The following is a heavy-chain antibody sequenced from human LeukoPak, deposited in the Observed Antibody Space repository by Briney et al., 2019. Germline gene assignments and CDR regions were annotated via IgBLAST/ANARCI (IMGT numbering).Heavy chain of an antibody. J-gene: IGHJ4*02. Sequence: SETLSLTCTVSGXSISSYYWSWIRQPPGKGLEWIRYIYYSGSTNYNPSLKSRVTISVGTSKNQFSLKLSSVTAADTAVYYCASNDILTGYSYFDYWGQGTLVTVSS. CDR2: IYYSGST. V-gene: IGHV4-59*01. D-gene: IGHD3-9*01. CDR3: ASNDILTGYSYFDY. CDR1: GXSISSYY.